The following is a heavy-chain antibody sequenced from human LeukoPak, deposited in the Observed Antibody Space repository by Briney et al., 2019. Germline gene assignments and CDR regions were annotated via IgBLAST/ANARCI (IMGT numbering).Heavy chain of an antibody. V-gene: IGHV3-53*01. CDR3: ARGAGYNCPYYFDY. J-gene: IGHJ4*02. CDR2: IYGGGNI. CDR1: GFTVSSNY. D-gene: IGHD5-24*01. Sequence: GGSLRLSCAASGFTVSSNYMNWVRQAPGKGLEWVSVIYGGGNIYYADSVKGRFTISRDNSKNTLYLQMNSRRAEDTAVYYCARGAGYNCPYYFDYWGQGTLVTVSS.